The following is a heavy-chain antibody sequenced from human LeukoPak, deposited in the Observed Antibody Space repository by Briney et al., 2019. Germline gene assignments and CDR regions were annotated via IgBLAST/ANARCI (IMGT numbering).Heavy chain of an antibody. D-gene: IGHD6-19*01. CDR3: ARVWFGAVAGRYYYYMDV. V-gene: IGHV4-61*02. Sequence: PSQTLSLTCTVSGGSISSGSYYWSWIRQPAGKGLEWIGRIYTSGSTNYNPSLKSRVTISVDTSKNQFSLKLSSVTAADTAVYYCARVWFGAVAGRYYYYMDVWGKGTTVTVSS. J-gene: IGHJ6*03. CDR2: IYTSGST. CDR1: GGSISSGSYY.